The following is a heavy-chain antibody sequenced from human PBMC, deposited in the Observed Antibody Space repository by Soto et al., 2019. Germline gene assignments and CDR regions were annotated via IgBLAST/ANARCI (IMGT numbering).Heavy chain of an antibody. CDR1: GGSFSGYY. CDR3: ARCPPDSYMITFGGAKNWFDP. J-gene: IGHJ5*02. CDR2: INHSGST. V-gene: IGHV4-34*01. Sequence: PSETLSLTCAVYGGSFSGYYWSWIRQPPGKGLEWIGEINHSGSTNYNPSLKSRVTISVDTSKNQFSLKLSSVTAADTAVYYCARCPPDSYMITFGGAKNWFDPWGQGTLVTVSS. D-gene: IGHD3-16*01.